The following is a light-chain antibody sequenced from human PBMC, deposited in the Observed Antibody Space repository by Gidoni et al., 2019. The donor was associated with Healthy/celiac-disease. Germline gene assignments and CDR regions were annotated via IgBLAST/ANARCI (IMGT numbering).Light chain of an antibody. CDR2: AAS. CDR1: QSISTY. V-gene: IGKV1-39*01. J-gene: IGKJ1*01. CDR3: QQSYSTPLT. Sequence: DIQMTQSPSSLSASVGDRVTITCRASQSISTYLNWYQQKPGKAPKLLIYAASSLQSGVPSRFSGSGSRTDFTLTISSLQPEDFATYYCQQSYSTPLTFXXXSKVEIK.